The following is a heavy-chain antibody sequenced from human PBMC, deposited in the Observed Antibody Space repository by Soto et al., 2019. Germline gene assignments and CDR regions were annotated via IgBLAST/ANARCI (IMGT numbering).Heavy chain of an antibody. D-gene: IGHD3-22*01. J-gene: IGHJ4*02. CDR1: GFTFSIYT. V-gene: IGHV3-21*01. CDR3: ARDAYYYDSRGSLYFDY. CDR2: ISSGSSYR. Sequence: LRLSCAASGFTFSIYTMNWVRQAPGKGLEWVSSISSGSSYRYYADSVEGRFTISRDDAKNSLYLQMSSLRAEDTAVYYCARDAYYYDSRGSLYFDYWGQGSLVTVSS.